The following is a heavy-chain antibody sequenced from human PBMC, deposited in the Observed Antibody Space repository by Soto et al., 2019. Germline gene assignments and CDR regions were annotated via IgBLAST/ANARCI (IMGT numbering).Heavy chain of an antibody. CDR1: GGTFSSYA. CDR2: IIPIFGTA. Sequence: QVQLVQSGAEVKKPGSSVKVSCKASGGTFSSYAISWVRQAPGQGLEWMGGIIPIFGTANYAQKFQGRVTLPADESKSTAYMELSSLRSEDTAVYYCASFYDSSGYYNDAFDIWGQGTMVTVSS. J-gene: IGHJ3*02. V-gene: IGHV1-69*01. D-gene: IGHD3-22*01. CDR3: ASFYDSSGYYNDAFDI.